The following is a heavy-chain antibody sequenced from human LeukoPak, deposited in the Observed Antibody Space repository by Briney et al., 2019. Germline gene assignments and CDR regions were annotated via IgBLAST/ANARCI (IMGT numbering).Heavy chain of an antibody. CDR3: ARRAYSSSWPYYFDY. J-gene: IGHJ4*02. CDR2: IYPGDSDT. V-gene: IGHV5-51*01. Sequence: GESLKISFKGSGYSFTSYWIGWVRQMPGKGLEWMGIIYPGDSDTRYSPSFQGRVTISADKSINTAYLQWSSLKASDTAMYYCARRAYSSSWPYYFDYWGQGTLVTVSS. D-gene: IGHD6-13*01. CDR1: GYSFTSYW.